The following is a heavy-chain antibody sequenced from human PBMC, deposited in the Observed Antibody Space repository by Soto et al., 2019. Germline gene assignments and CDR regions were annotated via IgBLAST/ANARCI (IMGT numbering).Heavy chain of an antibody. CDR1: GFTFSSYA. CDR3: AEDLLLWFGELSPVFDY. Sequence: GGSLRLSCAASGFTFSSYAMSWVRQAPGKGLEWVSAISGSGGSTYYADSVKGRFTISRDNSKNTLYLQMNSLRAEDTAVYYGAEDLLLWFGELSPVFDYWGQGTLVTVSS. D-gene: IGHD3-10*01. V-gene: IGHV3-23*01. J-gene: IGHJ4*02. CDR2: ISGSGGST.